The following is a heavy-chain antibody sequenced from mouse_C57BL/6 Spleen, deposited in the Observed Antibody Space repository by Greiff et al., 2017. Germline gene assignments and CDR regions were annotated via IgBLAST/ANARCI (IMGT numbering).Heavy chain of an antibody. CDR1: GYTFTSYW. CDR3: ARNLGRSPFAY. Sequence: VQLQQPGAELVKPGASVTLSCKASGYTFTSYWMHWVKQRPGQGLVWIGMIHPNSGSTNYNEKFKSKATLTVDKSSSTVYMQLSSLTPEDSAVYYGARNLGRSPFAYWGQGTLVTVSA. V-gene: IGHV1-64*01. CDR2: IHPNSGST. J-gene: IGHJ3*01.